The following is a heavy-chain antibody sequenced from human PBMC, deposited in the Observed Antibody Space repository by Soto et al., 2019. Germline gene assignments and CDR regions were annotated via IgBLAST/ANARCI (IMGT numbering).Heavy chain of an antibody. V-gene: IGHV4-61*01. J-gene: IGHJ4*02. CDR2: IYYSGST. CDR3: ARGVGGWYRTVYSDY. D-gene: IGHD6-19*01. CDR1: GGSVSSGSYY. Sequence: QVQLQESGPGLVKPSETLSLTCTVSGGSVSSGSYYWSWIRQPPGKGLEWIGYIYYSGSTNYNPSLKSRVTISVDTSKNQFSLKLSSVTAADTAVYYCARGVGGWYRTVYSDYWGQGTLVTVSS.